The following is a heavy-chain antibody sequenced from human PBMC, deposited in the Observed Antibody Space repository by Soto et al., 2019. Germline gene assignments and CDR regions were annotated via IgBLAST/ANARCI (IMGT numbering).Heavy chain of an antibody. V-gene: IGHV3-48*01. CDR1: GFTFSSYS. J-gene: IGHJ6*03. D-gene: IGHD1-1*01. CDR2: ISSSSSTI. Sequence: EVQLVESGGGLVQPGGSLRLSCAASGFTFSSYSMNWVRQAPGKGLEWVSYISSSSSTIYYADSVKGRFTISGDNAKNSLYLQMNSLRAEDTAVYYCARVPTWNDVYYYYMDVWGKGTTVTVSS. CDR3: ARVPTWNDVYYYYMDV.